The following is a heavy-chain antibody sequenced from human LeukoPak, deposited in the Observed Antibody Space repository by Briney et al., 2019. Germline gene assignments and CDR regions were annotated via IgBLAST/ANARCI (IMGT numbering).Heavy chain of an antibody. D-gene: IGHD3-10*01. CDR2: IIPIFGTA. Sequence: ASVKVSCKASGGTFSSYAISWVRQAPGQGLEWMGGIIPIFGTANYAQKFQGRVTITADESTSTAYMELSSLRSEDTAVYYCASGDRVTMLRGGNIGYFDYWGQGTLVTVSS. V-gene: IGHV1-69*13. CDR3: ASGDRVTMLRGGNIGYFDY. J-gene: IGHJ4*02. CDR1: GGTFSSYA.